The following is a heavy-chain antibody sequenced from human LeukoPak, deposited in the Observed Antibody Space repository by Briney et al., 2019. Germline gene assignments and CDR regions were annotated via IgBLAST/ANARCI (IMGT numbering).Heavy chain of an antibody. CDR1: GGTFSSYA. J-gene: IGHJ6*03. CDR2: VIPIFGTA. D-gene: IGHD4-17*01. Sequence: ASVKVSCKASGGTFSSYAISWVRQAPGQGLEWMGGVIPIFGTANYAQKFQGRVTITADKSTSTAYMELSSLRSEDTAVYYCARASATTVTTGYYYMDVWGKGTTVTVSS. V-gene: IGHV1-69*06. CDR3: ARASATTVTTGYYYMDV.